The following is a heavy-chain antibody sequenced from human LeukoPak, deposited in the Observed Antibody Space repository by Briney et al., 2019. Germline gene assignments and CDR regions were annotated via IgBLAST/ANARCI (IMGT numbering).Heavy chain of an antibody. CDR3: AREAYDILTGYRSYWYFDL. J-gene: IGHJ2*01. D-gene: IGHD3-9*01. V-gene: IGHV3-11*05. Sequence: GGSLRLSCAASGFTFSDYYMSRIRQAPGKGLEWVSYISSSSLYTNYADSVKGRFTISRDNAKNSLYLQMNSLRAEDTAVYYCAREAYDILTGYRSYWYFDLWGRGTLVTVSS. CDR1: GFTFSDYY. CDR2: ISSSSLYT.